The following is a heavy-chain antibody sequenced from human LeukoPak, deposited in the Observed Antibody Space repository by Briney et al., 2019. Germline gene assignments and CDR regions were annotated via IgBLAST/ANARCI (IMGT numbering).Heavy chain of an antibody. CDR3: ARDDQPLPLDY. CDR1: GFTFSSYS. V-gene: IGHV3-48*01. Sequence: GGSLRLSCAASGFTFSSYSMNWVRQAPGKGLEWVSYISSSSSTIYYADSVKGRFTISRDNAKSSLYLQMNSLRAEDTAVYYCARDDQPLPLDYWGQGTLVTVSS. CDR2: ISSSSSTI. J-gene: IGHJ4*02.